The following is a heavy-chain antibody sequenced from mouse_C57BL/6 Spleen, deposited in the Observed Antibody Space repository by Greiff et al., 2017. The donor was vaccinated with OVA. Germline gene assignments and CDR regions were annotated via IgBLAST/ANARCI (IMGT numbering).Heavy chain of an antibody. CDR3: ARRYYYGSSYGYFDV. CDR2: IHPNSGST. D-gene: IGHD1-1*01. J-gene: IGHJ1*03. CDR1: GYTFTSYW. V-gene: IGHV1-64*01. Sequence: QVQLQQPGAELVKPGASVKLSCKASGYTFTSYWMHWVKQRPGQGLEWIGMIHPNSGSTNYNEKFKSKATLTVDKSSSTAYMQLSSRTSGDSAVYYCARRYYYGSSYGYFDVWGTGTSVTGSS.